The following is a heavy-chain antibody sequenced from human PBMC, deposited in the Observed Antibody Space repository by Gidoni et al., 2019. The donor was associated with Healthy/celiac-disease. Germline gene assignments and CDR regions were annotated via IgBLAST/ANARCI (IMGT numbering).Heavy chain of an antibody. D-gene: IGHD3-22*01. J-gene: IGHJ4*02. Sequence: VQLLEPGGGLLQPGGSLRLSCAASGFTFRRYAMSWVRQAPGQGLECVSAISGSGGSTYYADSVKGRFTISRDNSKNTLYLQMNSLRAEDTAVYYCAKAMIVVVTTGRSFDYWGQGTLVTVSS. V-gene: IGHV3-23*01. CDR3: AKAMIVVVTTGRSFDY. CDR1: GFTFRRYA. CDR2: ISGSGGST.